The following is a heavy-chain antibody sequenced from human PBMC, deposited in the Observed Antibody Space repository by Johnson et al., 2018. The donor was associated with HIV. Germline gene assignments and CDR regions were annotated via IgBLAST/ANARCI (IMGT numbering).Heavy chain of an antibody. CDR2: ISSSGGTI. V-gene: IGHV3-11*01. CDR1: GFNVSSNY. J-gene: IGHJ3*02. Sequence: QMQLVESGGGLVQPGGSLRLSCAASGFNVSSNYMSWVRQAPGKGLEWVAYISSSGGTIYSADSVKGRFSISRDNAKNSLYLQMNSLRAEDTALYYCARVGEYCGDDCYSGAVRDDAFDIWGQGTMVTVSS. CDR3: ARVGEYCGDDCYSGAVRDDAFDI. D-gene: IGHD2-21*01.